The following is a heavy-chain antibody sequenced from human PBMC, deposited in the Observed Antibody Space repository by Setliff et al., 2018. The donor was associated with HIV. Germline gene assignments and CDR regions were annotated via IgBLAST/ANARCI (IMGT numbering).Heavy chain of an antibody. CDR1: GYTFTSND. D-gene: IGHD6-19*01. CDR2: ISAYNGHT. V-gene: IGHV1-18*01. Sequence: GASVKVSCKASGYTFTSNDINWVRQATGQGLEWMGWISAYNGHTNYAQKFQGRVTMTTDTSTSTAYMELRSLRSDDTAVYYCARLGSGWSDSYYYAMDVWGQGTTVTVSS. CDR3: ARLGSGWSDSYYYAMDV. J-gene: IGHJ6*02.